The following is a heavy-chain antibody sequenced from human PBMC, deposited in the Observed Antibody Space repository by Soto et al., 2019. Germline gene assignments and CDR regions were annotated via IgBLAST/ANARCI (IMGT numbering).Heavy chain of an antibody. Sequence: PSQTLSLTCTVSGGSISSYYWSRIRQPPGKGLEWIGYIYYSGSTNYNPSLKSRVTISVDTSKNQFSLKLSSVTAADTAVYYCARERYYYGSGSYLDYWGQGTLVTVSS. J-gene: IGHJ4*02. V-gene: IGHV4-59*01. CDR3: ARERYYYGSGSYLDY. CDR1: GGSISSYY. D-gene: IGHD3-10*01. CDR2: IYYSGST.